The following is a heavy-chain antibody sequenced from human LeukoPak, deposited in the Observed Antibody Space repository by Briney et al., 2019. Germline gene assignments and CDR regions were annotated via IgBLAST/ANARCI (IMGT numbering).Heavy chain of an antibody. V-gene: IGHV3-21*01. J-gene: IGHJ4*02. CDR2: ISSSSSYI. Sequence: GGSLRLSCAASGFTFSSYSMNWVRQAPGKGLEWVSSISSSSSYIYYADSVKGRFTISRDNAKNSLYLQMNSLRAEDTAVYYCAPTPPWWAVTRDYWGQGTLVTVSS. D-gene: IGHD4-17*01. CDR3: APTPPWWAVTRDY. CDR1: GFTFSSYS.